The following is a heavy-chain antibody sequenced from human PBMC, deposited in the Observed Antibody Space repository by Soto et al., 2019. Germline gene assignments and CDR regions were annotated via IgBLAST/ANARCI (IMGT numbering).Heavy chain of an antibody. CDR3: ARKAYYYYSSGYYYFDY. CDR1: GYTFTGYY. J-gene: IGHJ4*02. CDR2: INPNSGGT. D-gene: IGHD3-22*01. V-gene: IGHV1-2*02. Sequence: ASVKVSCKASGYTFTGYYMHWVRQAPGQGLEWMGWINPNSGGTKYAQKSQGRVTMTRDTALSTAYMELSRLRSDDTAVYYWARKAYYYYSSGYYYFDYWGQGTLVTVSS.